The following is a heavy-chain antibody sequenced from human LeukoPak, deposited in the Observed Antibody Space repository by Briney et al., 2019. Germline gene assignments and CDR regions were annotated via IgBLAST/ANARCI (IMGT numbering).Heavy chain of an antibody. CDR1: GGSINSYY. V-gene: IGHV4-59*01. CDR2: ISYSGST. CDR3: AAMRYGRDYHCGMDV. J-gene: IGHJ6*02. D-gene: IGHD1-14*01. Sequence: SETLSLTCTVSGGSINSYYWSWIRQPPGKGLEWIGYISYSGSTDSNPSLKSRVTISLDTSKNQFSLKLTSVTAADTAVYYCAAMRYGRDYHCGMDVWGQGTTVTVSS.